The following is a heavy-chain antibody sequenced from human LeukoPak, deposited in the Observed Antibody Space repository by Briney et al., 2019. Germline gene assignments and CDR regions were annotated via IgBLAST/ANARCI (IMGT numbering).Heavy chain of an antibody. V-gene: IGHV3-20*04. CDR1: GFTFSSYW. CDR2: INWNGGST. D-gene: IGHD6-13*01. J-gene: IGHJ4*02. CDR3: ARDFGSSNYFDY. Sequence: GGSLRLSCAASGFTFSSYWMSWVRQAPGKGLEWVSGINWNGGSTGYADSVKGRFTISRDNAKNSLYLQMNSLRAEDTALYYCARDFGSSNYFDYWGQGTLVTVSS.